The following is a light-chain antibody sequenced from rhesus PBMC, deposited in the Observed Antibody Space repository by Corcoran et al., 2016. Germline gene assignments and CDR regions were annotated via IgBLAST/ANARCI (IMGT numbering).Light chain of an antibody. CDR2: KAS. CDR1: QSISSW. J-gene: IGKJ4*01. V-gene: IGKV1-22*01. Sequence: DIQMTQSPSSLSASVGDTVTITCRASQSISSWLAWYQQQPGKAPKLLIYKASSLQSGVPSRFRGSGAGTDFTLTISSLQSEDFATYYWRQYSSSPLTFGGGTKVEL. CDR3: RQYSSSPLT.